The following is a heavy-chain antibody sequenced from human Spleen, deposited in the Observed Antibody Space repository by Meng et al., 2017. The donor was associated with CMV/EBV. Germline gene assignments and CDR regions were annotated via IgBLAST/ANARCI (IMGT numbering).Heavy chain of an antibody. CDR2: IWHSGST. D-gene: IGHD4-23*01. CDR1: GGSISTNKW. V-gene: IGHV4-4*02. CDR3: AGDYGGNSGL. Sequence: GSLRLSCAVSGGSISTNKWWGWARQPPGKGLEWIGEIWHSGSTNYNPSLKSRVTISIDKSKNQFSLKLSSVTAADTAVYYCAGDYGGNSGLWGQGTLVTVSS. J-gene: IGHJ4*02.